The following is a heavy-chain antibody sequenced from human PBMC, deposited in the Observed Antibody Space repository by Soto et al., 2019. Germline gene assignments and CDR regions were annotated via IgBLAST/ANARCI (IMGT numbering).Heavy chain of an antibody. CDR2: IYSGGYT. CDR3: GTQAGGGGY. D-gene: IGHD3-10*01. J-gene: IGHJ4*02. CDR1: GFTVSNNY. V-gene: IGHV3-53*01. Sequence: EVQLVESGGGLIQPGGSLRLSCAVSGFTVSNNYMSWVRQAPGKGLEGVSVIYSGGYTAYGDSVKGRFTISRDNSKNTLFVQINSLDAADRGVFCGGTQAGGGGYWGQGTLVTVSS.